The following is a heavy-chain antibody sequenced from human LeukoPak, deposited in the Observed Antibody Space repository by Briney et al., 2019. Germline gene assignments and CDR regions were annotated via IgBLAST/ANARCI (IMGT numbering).Heavy chain of an antibody. Sequence: QAGGSLRLSCAASGFTFSSYGMHWVRQAPGKGLEWGAFIRYDGSNKYYADSVKGRFTISRDNSKNTLYLQMNSLRAEDTAVYYCARDFPPFPADTNYMDVWGKGTTVTVSS. V-gene: IGHV3-30*02. CDR2: IRYDGSNK. CDR1: GFTFSSYG. J-gene: IGHJ6*03. D-gene: IGHD6-19*01. CDR3: ARDFPPFPADTNYMDV.